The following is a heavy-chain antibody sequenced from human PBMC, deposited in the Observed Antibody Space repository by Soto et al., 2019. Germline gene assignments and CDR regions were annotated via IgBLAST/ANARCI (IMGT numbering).Heavy chain of an antibody. D-gene: IGHD6-6*01. Sequence: QVQLVQSGAEVKKPGASVKVSCKASGYTFISYGISWVRQAPGQGLEWMGWIIGYNGDTNFAQKFQGRVTMTTDTSTNTAYMELKSRTSDDTAVYYCARGRISSSSIFDYWGQGTLVTVSS. CDR1: GYTFISYG. CDR2: IIGYNGDT. V-gene: IGHV1-18*01. J-gene: IGHJ4*02. CDR3: ARGRISSSSIFDY.